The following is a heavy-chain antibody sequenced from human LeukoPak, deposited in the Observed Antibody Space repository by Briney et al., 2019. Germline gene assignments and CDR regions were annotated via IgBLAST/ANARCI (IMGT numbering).Heavy chain of an antibody. CDR2: ISGNGGST. Sequence: GGSLRLSCAVSGFTFGTYNMNWVRQAPGKGLEWVSGISGNGGSTSYADSVKGRFTISRDNSKNTLYVQMNSLRAGDTAVYYCAKLVTGRPSGYMDVWGKGTTVTVSS. V-gene: IGHV3-23*01. D-gene: IGHD6-6*01. CDR1: GFTFGTYN. J-gene: IGHJ6*03. CDR3: AKLVTGRPSGYMDV.